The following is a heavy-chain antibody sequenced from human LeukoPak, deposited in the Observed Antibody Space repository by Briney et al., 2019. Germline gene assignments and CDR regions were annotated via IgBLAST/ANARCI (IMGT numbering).Heavy chain of an antibody. CDR2: IWYDGSNK. CDR3: AKVAVWGRAPMVASTRYSSGWSHFDY. J-gene: IGHJ4*02. CDR1: GFTFSSYG. D-gene: IGHD6-19*01. Sequence: AGGSLRLSCAASGFTFSSYGMHWVRQAPGKGLEWVAVIWYDGSNKYYADSVKGRFTISRDNSKNTLYLQMNSLRAEDTAVYYCAKVAVWGRAPMVASTRYSSGWSHFDYWGQGTLVTVSS. V-gene: IGHV3-33*06.